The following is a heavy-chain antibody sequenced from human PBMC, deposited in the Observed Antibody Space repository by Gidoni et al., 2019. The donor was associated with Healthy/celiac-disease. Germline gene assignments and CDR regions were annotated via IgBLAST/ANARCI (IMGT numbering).Heavy chain of an antibody. V-gene: IGHV4-61*02. Sequence: TCTVSGGSISSGSYYWSWIRQPAGKGLEWIGRIYTSGSTNYNPSLSLKLSSVTAADTAVYYCARDGISSGYYLDAFDIWGQGTMVTVSS. CDR1: GGSISSGSYY. D-gene: IGHD3-22*01. CDR2: IYTSGST. CDR3: ARDGISSGYYLDAFDI. J-gene: IGHJ3*02.